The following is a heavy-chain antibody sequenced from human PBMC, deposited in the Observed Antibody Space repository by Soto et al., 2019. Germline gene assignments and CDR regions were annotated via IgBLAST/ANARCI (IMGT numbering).Heavy chain of an antibody. Sequence: PGESLKISCRGSGFTFTNYWIAWVRQMPGKGLEWMGIIYPGDSDTRYSPSFQGQVTISVDKSINTAYLQWSSLKASDSAMYYCARVWEMATVAACDYWGQGTLVTVSS. D-gene: IGHD6-13*01. CDR2: IYPGDSDT. CDR1: GFTFTNYW. CDR3: ARVWEMATVAACDY. J-gene: IGHJ4*02. V-gene: IGHV5-51*01.